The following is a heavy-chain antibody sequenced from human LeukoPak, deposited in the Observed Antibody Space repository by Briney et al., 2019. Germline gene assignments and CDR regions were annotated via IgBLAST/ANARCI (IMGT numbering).Heavy chain of an antibody. J-gene: IGHJ4*02. Sequence: ASVKVSCKASGYSFTTYGVSWVRQAPGQGLEWMGWISADNGNTNYAQNLQGRVTMTKDTFTSTAYMKLRSLRSDDTAVYYCTRAEYSNGWFDYWGQGTLVTVSS. D-gene: IGHD6-19*01. V-gene: IGHV1-18*01. CDR3: TRAEYSNGWFDY. CDR1: GYSFTTYG. CDR2: ISADNGNT.